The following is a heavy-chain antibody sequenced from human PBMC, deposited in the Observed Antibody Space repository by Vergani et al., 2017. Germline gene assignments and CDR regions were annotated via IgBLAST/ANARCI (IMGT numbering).Heavy chain of an antibody. Sequence: QLQLQESGPGLVKPSETLSLSCRVSGDSISRSHYYWGFIRQPPGKGLEWIGSISSSGSPYYNPTLKRRLAFSVDTSKNRFSLRLKSLTATDTGMYYCARPVGPSAIADGYHVWGQGTMVTVSS. CDR3: ARPVGPSAIADGYHV. CDR1: GDSISRSHYY. CDR2: ISSSGSP. J-gene: IGHJ3*01. V-gene: IGHV4-39*02. D-gene: IGHD3-10*01.